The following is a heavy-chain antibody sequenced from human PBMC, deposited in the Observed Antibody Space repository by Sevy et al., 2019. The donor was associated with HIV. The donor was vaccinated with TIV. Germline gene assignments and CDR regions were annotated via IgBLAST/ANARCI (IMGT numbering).Heavy chain of an antibody. J-gene: IGHJ3*02. D-gene: IGHD1-26*01. CDR1: GYTFTIYG. Sequence: ASVKVSCKASGYTFTIYGISWVRQAPGQGLEWMGWISGYNGNTNYAQKFQDRVTMTTDTSTSTAYLELRSLGSDDTAVYYCAGESGAVGATGYGFDIWGQGTMVTVSS. CDR3: AGESGAVGATGYGFDI. CDR2: ISGYNGNT. V-gene: IGHV1-18*01.